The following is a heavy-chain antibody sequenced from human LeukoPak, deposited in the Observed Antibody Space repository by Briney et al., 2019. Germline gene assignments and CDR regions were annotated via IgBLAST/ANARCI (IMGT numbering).Heavy chain of an antibody. CDR3: ASTVGYCSSTSCYRGAEDYYYYGMDV. V-gene: IGHV4-30-2*01. J-gene: IGHJ6*02. Sequence: PSQTLSLTCAVSGGSISSGGYSWSWIRQPPGKGLEWIGYIYHSGSTYYNPSLKSRVTISVDRSKNQFSLKLSSVTAADTAVYYCASTVGYCSSTSCYRGAEDYYYYGMDVWGQGTTVTVSS. CDR2: IYHSGST. CDR1: GGSISSGGYS. D-gene: IGHD2-2*02.